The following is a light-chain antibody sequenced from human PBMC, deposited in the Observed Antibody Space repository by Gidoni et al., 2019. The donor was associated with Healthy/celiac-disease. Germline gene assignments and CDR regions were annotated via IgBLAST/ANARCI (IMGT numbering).Light chain of an antibody. CDR3: QQYDNLPGVT. J-gene: IGKJ4*01. V-gene: IGKV1-33*01. CDR2: DAS. Sequence: DIQMTQSPSSLSASVGDRVTITCQASQDISNYLNWYQQKPGKAPKLLIYDASNLETGVPSRFSGSGSGTDFTFTISSLQPEDIATYYCQQYDNLPGVTFXGXTKVEIK. CDR1: QDISNY.